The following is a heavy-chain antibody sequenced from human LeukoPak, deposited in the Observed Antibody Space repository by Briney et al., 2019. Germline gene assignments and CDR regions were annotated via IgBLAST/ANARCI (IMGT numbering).Heavy chain of an antibody. V-gene: IGHV1-2*02. CDR3: ARATPYCGGDCYPY. D-gene: IGHD2-21*02. J-gene: IGHJ4*02. CDR2: INPSSGGT. CDR1: GYTFTGYY. Sequence: GASVKVSCKASGYTFTGYYMHWVRQAPGQGLEWMGWINPSSGGTNYAQKFQGRVTMTRDTSISTAYMELSRLRSDDTAVYYCARATPYCGGDCYPYWGQGTLVTVSS.